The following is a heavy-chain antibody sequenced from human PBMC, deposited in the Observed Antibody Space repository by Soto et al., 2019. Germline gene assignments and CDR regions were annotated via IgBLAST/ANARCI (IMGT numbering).Heavy chain of an antibody. CDR1: GGSISSGGYY. CDR2: FYYSGST. Sequence: QVQLQESGPGLVKPSQTLSLTCTVSGGSISSGGYYWNWIRQHPGKGLEWIGYFYYSGSTYYNPSLESRVTRSVDTAETQCSLRLSSVTAADTAVYYCARSVFPWGQGALVTVSS. J-gene: IGHJ5*02. V-gene: IGHV4-31*03. CDR3: ARSVFP.